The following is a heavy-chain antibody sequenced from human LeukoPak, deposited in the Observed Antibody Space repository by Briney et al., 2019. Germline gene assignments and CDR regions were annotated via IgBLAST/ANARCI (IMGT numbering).Heavy chain of an antibody. CDR3: ARDGVLSLDYYYYGMDV. V-gene: IGHV1-18*01. CDR2: ISAYNGNT. CDR1: GYTFTSYG. D-gene: IGHD3-3*01. Sequence: WASVKVSCKASGYTFTSYGISWVRQAPGQGLEWMGWISAYNGNTNYAQKLQGRVTMTTDTSTSTAYMELRSLRSDDTAVYYCARDGVLSLDYYYYGMDVWGQGTTVTVSS. J-gene: IGHJ6*02.